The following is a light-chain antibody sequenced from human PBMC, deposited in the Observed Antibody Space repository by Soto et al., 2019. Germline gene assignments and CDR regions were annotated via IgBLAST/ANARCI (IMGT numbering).Light chain of an antibody. CDR2: GIS. CDR1: QSVTNRY. CDR3: QQYSSLPHT. V-gene: IGKV3-20*01. Sequence: ESVLTQSPGTLSLSPGERATLSCRASQSVTNRYFAWYQQRPGQAPRLLIYGISNRATGIPDRFIGSGSGTDFTLTISRLEPGDFVVYYCQQYSSLPHTFGQGTKL. J-gene: IGKJ2*01.